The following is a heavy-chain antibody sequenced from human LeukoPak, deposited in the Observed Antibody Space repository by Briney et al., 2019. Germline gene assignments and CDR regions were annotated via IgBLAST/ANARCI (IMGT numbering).Heavy chain of an antibody. J-gene: IGHJ3*02. CDR2: ISGSSSYI. CDR3: ARQGTGDAFDI. CDR1: GFTFTIYN. Sequence: PGGSQRLSCAASGFTFTIYNMNWVRQAPGKGLEWVSSISGSSSYIYYADSLKGRFTISRDNAKNSLYLQMNSLRAEDTAMFYCARQGTGDAFDIWGQGTMVTVSS. V-gene: IGHV3-21*01.